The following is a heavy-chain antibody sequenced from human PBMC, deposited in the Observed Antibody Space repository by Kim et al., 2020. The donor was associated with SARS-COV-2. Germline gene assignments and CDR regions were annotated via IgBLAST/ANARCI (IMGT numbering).Heavy chain of an antibody. Sequence: SVKVSCKASGGTFSSYAISWVRQAPGQGLEWMGRIIPILGISNYAQKFQGRVTITADKSTSTVYMELSSLRSEDTAVYYCASPPYYGSEILSYALLDYW. J-gene: IGHJ4*01. D-gene: IGHD3-10*01. CDR1: GGTFSSYA. CDR2: IIPILGIS. CDR3: ASPPYYGSEILSYALLDY. V-gene: IGHV1-69*04.